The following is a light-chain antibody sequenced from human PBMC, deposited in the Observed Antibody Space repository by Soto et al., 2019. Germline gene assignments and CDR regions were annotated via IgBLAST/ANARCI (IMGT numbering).Light chain of an antibody. V-gene: IGLV2-14*01. Sequence: QSALTQPASVSGSPGQSITISCTGTSSDVGGYNYVSWYQQHPGKAPKLMIYDVSNRPSGVSNRVSGSKSGNTASLTISGLQAEDEADYYCSSYISSSTYVVVGGGTKLTVL. CDR1: SSDVGGYNY. J-gene: IGLJ2*01. CDR3: SSYISSSTYVV. CDR2: DVS.